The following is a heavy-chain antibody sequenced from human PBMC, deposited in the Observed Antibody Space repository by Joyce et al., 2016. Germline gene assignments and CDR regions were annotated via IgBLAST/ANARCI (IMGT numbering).Heavy chain of an antibody. CDR1: GSTFNNLW. CDR3: SGVFDY. Sequence: EVQLVESGGGLVQPGGSLRLSCVVSGSTFNNLWIHWVRQAPGKELVWVSGIKDDGIRTFYADSVKGRFTISRDDTKNTVYLQMNSLRAEETALYYCSGVFDYWGQGTLVTVSS. CDR2: IKDDGIRT. J-gene: IGHJ4*02. V-gene: IGHV3-74*01.